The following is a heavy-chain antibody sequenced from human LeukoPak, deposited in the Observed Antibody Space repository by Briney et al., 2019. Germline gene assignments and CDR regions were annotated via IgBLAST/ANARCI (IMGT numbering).Heavy chain of an antibody. CDR1: GFTFSSYG. V-gene: IGHV3-30*02. Sequence: QTGGSLRLSCAASGFTFSSYGMHWVRQAPGKGLEWVAFIRYDGSNKYYADSVKGRFTISRDNSRNTLYLQMNSLRAEDTAVYYCAEVPAANYWGQGTLVTVSS. J-gene: IGHJ4*02. D-gene: IGHD2-2*01. CDR3: AEVPAANY. CDR2: IRYDGSNK.